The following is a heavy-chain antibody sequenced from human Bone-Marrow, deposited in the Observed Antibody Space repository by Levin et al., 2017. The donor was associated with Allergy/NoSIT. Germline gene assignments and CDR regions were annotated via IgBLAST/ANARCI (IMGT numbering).Heavy chain of an antibody. CDR2: ISSSSGII. Sequence: GGSLRLSCAASGFTFSTYGMNWVRQAPGKGLEWVSFISSSSGIIFYADSVKGRFSISRDNAKNSLYLQMNSLRAEDTAVYYCVSDRGSSGWDRYWGQGTLVTVSS. CDR3: VSDRGSSGWDRY. J-gene: IGHJ4*02. CDR1: GFTFSTYG. V-gene: IGHV3-21*01. D-gene: IGHD6-19*01.